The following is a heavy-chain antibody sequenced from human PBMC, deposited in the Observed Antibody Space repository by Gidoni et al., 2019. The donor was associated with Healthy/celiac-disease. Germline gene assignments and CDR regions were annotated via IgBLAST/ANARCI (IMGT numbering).Heavy chain of an antibody. CDR3: ARGEDYGSRSSLPHFDY. V-gene: IGHV4-4*02. Sequence: QVQLQESGPGLVKPSGTLSLTCTVSGGSISTTTWWNWVRQPPGKGLEWIGEIYRSGSTNYNPSLKSRVTISIDKSKNQFSLKLSSVTAADTAVYYCARGEDYGSRSSLPHFDYWGQGTLVTVSS. J-gene: IGHJ4*02. CDR1: GGSISTTTW. D-gene: IGHD3-10*01. CDR2: IYRSGST.